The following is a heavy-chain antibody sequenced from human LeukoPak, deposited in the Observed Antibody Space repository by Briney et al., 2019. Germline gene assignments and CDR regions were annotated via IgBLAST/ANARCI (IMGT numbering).Heavy chain of an antibody. J-gene: IGHJ6*02. CDR1: GGTFSSYT. V-gene: IGHV1-69*04. Sequence: EASVTVSCTASGGTFSSYTISWVRQAPGQGLEWMGRIIPILGIANYAQKFQGRVTITADKSTSTAYMELSSLRSEDTAVYYCARDRDCSGGSCYEYSYYYYGMDVWGQGTTVTVSS. CDR2: IIPILGIA. CDR3: ARDRDCSGGSCYEYSYYYYGMDV. D-gene: IGHD2-15*01.